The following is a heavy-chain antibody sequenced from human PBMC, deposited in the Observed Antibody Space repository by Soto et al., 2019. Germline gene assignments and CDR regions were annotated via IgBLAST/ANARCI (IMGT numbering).Heavy chain of an antibody. V-gene: IGHV4-31*03. Sequence: SETLSLTCTVSGGSISSGGYYWSWIRQHPGKGLEWIGYIYYSGSTYYNPSLKSRVTISVDTSKNQFSLKLSSVTAADTAVYYCAREVVVPAAISAFDIWGQRTTVTVSS. CDR2: IYYSGST. D-gene: IGHD2-2*01. J-gene: IGHJ3*02. CDR3: AREVVVPAAISAFDI. CDR1: GGSISSGGYY.